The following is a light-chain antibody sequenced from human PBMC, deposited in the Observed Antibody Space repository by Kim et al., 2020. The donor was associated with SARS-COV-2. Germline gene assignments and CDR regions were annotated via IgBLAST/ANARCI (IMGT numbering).Light chain of an antibody. CDR3: QQYNNWRT. CDR2: GAS. Sequence: SASPRERATLSCRASQSVSSNLAWYQQKPGQSPRLLIYGASTRATGIPARFSGSGSGTEFTLTISSLQSEDFAVYYCQQYNNWRTFGQGTKVDIK. CDR1: QSVSSN. V-gene: IGKV3-15*01. J-gene: IGKJ1*01.